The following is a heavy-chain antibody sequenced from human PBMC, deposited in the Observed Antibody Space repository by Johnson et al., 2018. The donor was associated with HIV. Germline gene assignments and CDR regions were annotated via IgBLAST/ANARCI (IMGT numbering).Heavy chain of an antibody. V-gene: IGHV3-20*04. D-gene: IGHD3/OR15-3a*01. CDR2: INWNGGST. CDR1: GFSFDDYD. J-gene: IGHJ3*02. CDR3: AREFGQASSYAFDI. Sequence: VQLVESGGGVVRPGGSLRLSCAASGFSFDDYDMSWVRQPPGKGLEWVSGINWNGGSTGYADSMKGRFTISRDNAKKYLYLQMNSLRAEDTAVYYCAREFGQASSYAFDIWGQGTMVTVSS.